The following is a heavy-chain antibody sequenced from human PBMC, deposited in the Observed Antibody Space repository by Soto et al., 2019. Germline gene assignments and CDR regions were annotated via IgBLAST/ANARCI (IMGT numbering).Heavy chain of an antibody. D-gene: IGHD5-18*01. CDR3: ARLHSHGTYGMDV. V-gene: IGHV1-69*13. CDR1: GGSFTYT. CDR2: IIPIFGTT. J-gene: IGHJ6*02. Sequence: AASVKVSCKASGGSFTYTLSWARQAPGQGLEWMGGIIPIFGTTNYAQKFQGRVTITADESTKTAYMELSTLRSEDTAVYYCARLHSHGTYGMDVWGQGTTVTVSS.